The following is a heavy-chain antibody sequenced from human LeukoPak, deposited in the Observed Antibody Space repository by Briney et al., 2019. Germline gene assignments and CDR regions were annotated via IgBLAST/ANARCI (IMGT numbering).Heavy chain of an antibody. CDR3: ARAVVGATTHFDY. CDR1: GGSFSGYY. J-gene: IGHJ4*02. V-gene: IGHV3-21*01. D-gene: IGHD1-26*01. CDR2: ISSSSSYI. Sequence: ETLSLTCAVYGGSFSGYYWSWIRQPPGKGLEWVSSISSSSSYIYYADSVKGRFTISRDNAKNSLYLQMNSLRAEDTAVYYCARAVVGATTHFDYWGQGTLVTVSS.